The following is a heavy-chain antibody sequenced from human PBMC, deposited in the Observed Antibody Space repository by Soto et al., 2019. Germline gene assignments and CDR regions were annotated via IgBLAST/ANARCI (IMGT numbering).Heavy chain of an antibody. CDR1: GFDFNTYG. Sequence: QVQLVQSGGGVVQPGRSLRLSCAASGFDFNTYGLHWVRQATGKGREWVAGISFDGGNQYYADSVKGRFTISRDKSNNTPYRQTNSLGAEDTATYYCAKDSSVTAAGSGGWFDPWGQGTLVIVAS. CDR3: AKDSSVTAAGSGGWFDP. CDR2: ISFDGGNQ. D-gene: IGHD6-13*01. J-gene: IGHJ5*02. V-gene: IGHV3-30*18.